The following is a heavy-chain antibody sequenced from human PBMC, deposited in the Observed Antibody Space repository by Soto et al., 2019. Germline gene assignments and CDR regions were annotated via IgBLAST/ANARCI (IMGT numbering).Heavy chain of an antibody. D-gene: IGHD6-25*01. Sequence: SETLSLTCAVYGGSFSGYYWSWIRQPPGKGLEWIGEINHSGSTNYNPSLKSRVTISVDTSKNQFSLKLSSVTAADTAVYYCATSSGGDWFDPWGQGTLVTVSS. V-gene: IGHV4-34*01. CDR2: INHSGST. J-gene: IGHJ5*02. CDR1: GGSFSGYY. CDR3: ATSSGGDWFDP.